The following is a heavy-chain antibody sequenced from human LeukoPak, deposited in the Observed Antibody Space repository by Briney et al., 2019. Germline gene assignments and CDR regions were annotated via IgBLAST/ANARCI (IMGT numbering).Heavy chain of an antibody. CDR3: ARDLDYGDYDRFDY. CDR1: GGTFSSYA. Sequence: SVKVSCKASGGTFSSYAISWVRQAPGQGLEWMGGVIPIFGTANYAQKFQGRVTVTTDTSTSTAYMELRSLRSDGTAVYYCARDLDYGDYDRFDYWGQGTLVTVSS. V-gene: IGHV1-69*05. J-gene: IGHJ4*02. D-gene: IGHD4-17*01. CDR2: VIPIFGTA.